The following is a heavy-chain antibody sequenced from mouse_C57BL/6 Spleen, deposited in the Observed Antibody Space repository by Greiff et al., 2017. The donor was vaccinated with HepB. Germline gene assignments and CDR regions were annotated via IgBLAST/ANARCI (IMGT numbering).Heavy chain of an antibody. CDR1: GYTFTSYW. Sequence: QVQLQQSGAELVKPGASVKMSCKASGYTFTSYWITWVKQRPGQGLEWIGDIYPGSGSTNYNEKFKSKATLTVDTSSSTAYMQLSSLTSEDSAVYCCARYLGPHWYFDVWGTGTTVTVSS. V-gene: IGHV1-55*01. J-gene: IGHJ1*03. CDR3: ARYLGPHWYFDV. CDR2: IYPGSGST. D-gene: IGHD4-1*01.